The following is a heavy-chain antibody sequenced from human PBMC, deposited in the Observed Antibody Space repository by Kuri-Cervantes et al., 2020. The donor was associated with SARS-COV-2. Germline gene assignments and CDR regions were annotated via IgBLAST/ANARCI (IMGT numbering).Heavy chain of an antibody. Sequence: GGSLRLSCAASGFTFSSYGMHWVRQAPGKGLEWVAFIRYDGSNKYYADSVKGRFTISRDNAKNSLYLQMNSLRAEDTALYYCARYTLYCSSTSCYRAHYMDVWGKGTTVTVSS. CDR3: ARYTLYCSSTSCYRAHYMDV. J-gene: IGHJ6*03. CDR2: IRYDGSNK. CDR1: GFTFSSYG. V-gene: IGHV3-30*02. D-gene: IGHD2-2*01.